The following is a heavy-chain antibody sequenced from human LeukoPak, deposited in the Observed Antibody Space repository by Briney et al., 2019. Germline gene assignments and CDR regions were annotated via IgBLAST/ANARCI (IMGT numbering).Heavy chain of an antibody. CDR1: GFTFSNYW. J-gene: IGHJ4*02. CDR3: ARDTAGADY. Sequence: GGSLRLSCAASGFTFSNYWMSWVRQAPGKGLEWVANIKQDGNEKYYVDSVKGRFTISRDNAKNSLYLQMNSLRAEDTAVYYCARDTAGADYWGQGTLVTVSS. D-gene: IGHD1-26*01. CDR2: IKQDGNEK. V-gene: IGHV3-7*03.